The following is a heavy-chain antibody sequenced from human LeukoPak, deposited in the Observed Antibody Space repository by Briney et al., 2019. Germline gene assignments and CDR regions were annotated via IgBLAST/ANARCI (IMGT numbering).Heavy chain of an antibody. D-gene: IGHD3-10*01. CDR3: ARQNYYGSGSPWNWFDP. CDR2: IYYSGST. V-gene: IGHV4-59*08. Sequence: SETLSLTCTVSGGSISSYYWSWIRQPPGKGLEWIGYIYYSGSTNYNPSLKSRVTISVDTSKNQFSLKLSSVTAADTAVYYCARQNYYGSGSPWNWFDPWGQGTLVTVSS. CDR1: GGSISSYY. J-gene: IGHJ5*02.